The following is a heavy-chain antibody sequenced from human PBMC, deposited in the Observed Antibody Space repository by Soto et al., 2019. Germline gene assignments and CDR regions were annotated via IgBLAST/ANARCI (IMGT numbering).Heavy chain of an antibody. CDR1: GGSISSSSYY. J-gene: IGHJ4*02. V-gene: IGHV4-39*01. Sequence: QLQLQESGPGLVKPSETLSLTCTVSGGSISSSSYYWGWIRQPPGKGLEWIGSIYYSGSTYYKPSLKSRVTISVDTSKNQCSLKLSSVTAADTAVYYCARHPLALYCGCDCYSGFDYWGQGTLVTVSS. CDR3: ARHPLALYCGCDCYSGFDY. CDR2: IYYSGST. D-gene: IGHD2-21*02.